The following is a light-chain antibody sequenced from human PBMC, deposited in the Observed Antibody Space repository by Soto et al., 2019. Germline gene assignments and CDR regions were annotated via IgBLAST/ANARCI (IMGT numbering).Light chain of an antibody. V-gene: IGLV1-40*01. CDR3: QSYDSSLSGYV. J-gene: IGLJ1*01. CDR2: ANN. Sequence: QSVLTQPPSVSGAPGQRVTISCTGSSSNIGAGYDVHWYQQLPGTGPKLLIYANNNRPSWVPDRFSGSKSGTSASLAITGLQAEDEADYYCQSYDSSLSGYVFGTGTKVTVL. CDR1: SSNIGAGYD.